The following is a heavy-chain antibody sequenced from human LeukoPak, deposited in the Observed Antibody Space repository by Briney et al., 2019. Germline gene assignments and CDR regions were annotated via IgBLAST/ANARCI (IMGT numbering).Heavy chain of an antibody. J-gene: IGHJ4*02. CDR3: ARLDPYGDFDY. CDR2: IYYSGST. D-gene: IGHD3-10*01. V-gene: IGHV4-39*01. Sequence: SETLSLTCTVSGGSISSSSYYWGWIRQPPGKGLEWIGSIYYSGSTYYNPSLKSRLTISVDTSKNQFSLKLSSVTAADTAVYYCARLDPYGDFDYWGQGTLVTVSS. CDR1: GGSISSSSYY.